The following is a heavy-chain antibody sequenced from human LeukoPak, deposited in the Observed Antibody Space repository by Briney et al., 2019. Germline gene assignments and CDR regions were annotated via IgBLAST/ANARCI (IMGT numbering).Heavy chain of an antibody. CDR3: AKWGDYDILTGYYDPDY. D-gene: IGHD3-9*01. Sequence: PGGSLRLSCAASGFTVSNYAMYWVGQALGKGLEWVSAISGRDDSTYYADSVKGRFTISRDTSKNTLFLQMNSLRAEDTAVYYCAKWGDYDILTGYYDPDYWGQGTLVTVSS. V-gene: IGHV3-23*01. J-gene: IGHJ4*02. CDR1: GFTVSNYA. CDR2: ISGRDDST.